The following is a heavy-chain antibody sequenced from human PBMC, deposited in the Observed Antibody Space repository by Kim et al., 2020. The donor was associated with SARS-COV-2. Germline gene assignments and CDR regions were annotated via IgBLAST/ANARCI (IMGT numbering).Heavy chain of an antibody. CDR1: GFTVGDYA. Sequence: GGSLRLSCTASGFTVGDYAMSWVRQAPGKGLEWVGFIRSKAYGGTTEYAASVKGRFTISRDDSKSIAYLQMNSLKTADTAVYYCTREIRYCDWLFRSDYYYYGMDVWGQGTTVTVSS. D-gene: IGHD3-9*01. CDR2: IRSKAYGGTT. J-gene: IGHJ6*02. V-gene: IGHV3-49*04. CDR3: TREIRYCDWLFRSDYYYYGMDV.